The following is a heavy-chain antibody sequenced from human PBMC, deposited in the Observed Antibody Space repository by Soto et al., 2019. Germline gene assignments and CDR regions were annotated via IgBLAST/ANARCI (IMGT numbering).Heavy chain of an antibody. Sequence: SETLSLTCTVSGGSISTVDYWWSWIRQSPDMGLEWIGHIYDGGGTYNNPSLESRVTMSVDTSKSQLSLTLSSVSAADTAVYYCARGPSGDKVDSWGQGTLVTVS. J-gene: IGHJ4*02. CDR1: GGSISTVDYW. D-gene: IGHD7-27*01. CDR2: IYDGGGT. V-gene: IGHV4-30-4*01. CDR3: ARGPSGDKVDS.